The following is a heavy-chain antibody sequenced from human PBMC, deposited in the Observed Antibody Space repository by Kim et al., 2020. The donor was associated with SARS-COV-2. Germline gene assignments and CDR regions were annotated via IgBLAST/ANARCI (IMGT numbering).Heavy chain of an antibody. CDR3: AKDLGEY. D-gene: IGHD3-10*01. Sequence: GGSLRLSCAASGFTFSSYGMHWVRQAPGKGLEWVAVISYDGSNKYYADSVKGRFTISRDNSKNTLYLQMNSLRAEDTAVYYCAKDLGEYWGQGTLVTVSS. CDR1: GFTFSSYG. V-gene: IGHV3-30*18. CDR2: ISYDGSNK. J-gene: IGHJ4*02.